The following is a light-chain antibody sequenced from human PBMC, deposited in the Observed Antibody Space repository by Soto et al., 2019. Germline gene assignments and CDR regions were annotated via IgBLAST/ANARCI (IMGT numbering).Light chain of an antibody. V-gene: IGKV1-5*03. CDR3: QQYHIYSGT. J-gene: IGKJ1*01. CDR1: QTIDSW. Sequence: DIQMTQSPSTLSASVGDRVTITCRASQTIDSWLDWYQQRPGKPPNLLIYKASTLASGVPSRFRGSGAGTEFTLTINSLQPEDFVTYYCQQYHIYSGTFGQGTKVDIK. CDR2: KAS.